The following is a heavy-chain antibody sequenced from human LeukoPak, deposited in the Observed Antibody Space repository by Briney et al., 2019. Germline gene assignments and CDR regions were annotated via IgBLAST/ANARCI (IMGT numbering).Heavy chain of an antibody. CDR3: AKDFPHYYEVPHGMDV. CDR2: ISVRAGTI. Sequence: GGSLRLSCAASGFGFGQYEMNWVRQAPGKGLEWIAYISVRAGTIYYGDSAEGRFTISRDDAKNSLYLQLNGLRVEDTAIYYCAKDFPHYYEVPHGMDVWGQGTTVNV. CDR1: GFGFGQYE. V-gene: IGHV3-48*03. J-gene: IGHJ6*02. D-gene: IGHD3-22*01.